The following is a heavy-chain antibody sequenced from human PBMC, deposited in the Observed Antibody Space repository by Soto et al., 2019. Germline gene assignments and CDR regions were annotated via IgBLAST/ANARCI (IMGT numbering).Heavy chain of an antibody. V-gene: IGHV4-39*01. J-gene: IGHJ4*02. Sequence: QLQLQESGPGLVKPSETLSLTCTVSGGSISSSSYYWGWIRQPPGKGLEWIGSIYYSGSTYYNPSLKSRVTISVDTSKNQFSLKLSSVTAADTAVYYCARHAGYSYGYAPDYWGQGTLVTVSS. D-gene: IGHD5-18*01. CDR2: IYYSGST. CDR3: ARHAGYSYGYAPDY. CDR1: GGSISSSSYY.